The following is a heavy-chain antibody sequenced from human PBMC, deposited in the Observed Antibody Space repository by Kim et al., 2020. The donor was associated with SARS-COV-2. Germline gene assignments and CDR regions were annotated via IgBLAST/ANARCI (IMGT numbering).Heavy chain of an antibody. D-gene: IGHD4-17*01. Sequence: SETLSLTCAVYGGSFSGYYWSWIRQPPGKGLEWIGEINHSGSNNYNPSLKSRVTISVDTSKNQFSLKLSSVTAADTAVYYCARGPVTNVRYYYYYYGMDV. V-gene: IGHV4-34*01. CDR2: INHSGSN. CDR3: ARGPVTNVRYYYYYYGMDV. J-gene: IGHJ6*01. CDR1: GGSFSGYY.